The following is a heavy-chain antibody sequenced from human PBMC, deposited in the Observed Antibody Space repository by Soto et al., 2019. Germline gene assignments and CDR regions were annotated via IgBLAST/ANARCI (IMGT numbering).Heavy chain of an antibody. CDR3: ARERAVAGFDY. CDR2: MNPNSGNT. CDR1: GYTFTSYD. V-gene: IGHV1-8*01. Sequence: QVQLVQSGAEVKKPGASVKVSCKASGYTFTSYDINWVRQATGQGLEWMGWMNPNSGNTGYAQKFQGRVTMTRNTSLSTAYMELSSLRSVYTAVCYCARERAVAGFDYWGPGTLVTVSS. D-gene: IGHD6-13*01. J-gene: IGHJ4*02.